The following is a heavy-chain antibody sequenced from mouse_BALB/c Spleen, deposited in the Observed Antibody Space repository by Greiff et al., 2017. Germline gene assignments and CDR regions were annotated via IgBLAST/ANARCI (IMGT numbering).Heavy chain of an antibody. CDR3: ARGLRLDYAMDY. D-gene: IGHD2-4*01. Sequence: EVQGVESGPGLVKPSQSLSLTCTVTGYSITSDYAWNWIRQFPGNKLEWMGYISYSGSTSYNPSLKSRISITRDTSKNQFFLQLNSVTTEDTATYYCARGLRLDYAMDYWGQGTSVTVSS. CDR2: ISYSGST. J-gene: IGHJ4*01. V-gene: IGHV3-2*02. CDR1: GYSITSDYA.